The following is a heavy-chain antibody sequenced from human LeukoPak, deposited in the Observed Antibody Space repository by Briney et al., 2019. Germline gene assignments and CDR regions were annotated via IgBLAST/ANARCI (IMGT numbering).Heavy chain of an antibody. J-gene: IGHJ4*02. V-gene: IGHV2-26*01. CDR2: IFSNDEK. CDR1: GFSLSNTRMG. D-gene: IGHD6-13*01. Sequence: SGPTLVNPTETLTLTCTVSGFSLSNTRMGVSWIRQPPGKALEWLAQIFSNDEKSYITSLKSRLTISKDTSKSQVVLTMTNMDPVDTGTYYCTRVVRYTSSWYPNYYFDYWGQGTLVTVSS. CDR3: TRVVRYTSSWYPNYYFDY.